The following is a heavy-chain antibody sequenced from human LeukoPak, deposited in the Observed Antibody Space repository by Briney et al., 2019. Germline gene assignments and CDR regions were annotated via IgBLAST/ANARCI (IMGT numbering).Heavy chain of an antibody. Sequence: PSETLSLTCAVYGGSFSGYYWSWIRQPPGKGLEWIGEINHSGSTNYNPSLKSRVTISVDTSKNQFSLKLSSVTAADTAVYYCAKDVRGALIRLYYFDYWGQGTLVTVSS. CDR2: INHSGST. V-gene: IGHV4-34*01. CDR1: GGSFSGYY. J-gene: IGHJ4*02. CDR3: AKDVRGALIRLYYFDY. D-gene: IGHD5-12*01.